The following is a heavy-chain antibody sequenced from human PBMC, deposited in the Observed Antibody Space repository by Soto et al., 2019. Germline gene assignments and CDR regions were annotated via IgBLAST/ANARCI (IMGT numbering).Heavy chain of an antibody. V-gene: IGHV3-33*01. CDR3: ARDSLLIGKMARYGSGSYPIDY. Sequence: GGSLRLSCAASGFTFSSYGMHWVRQAPGKGLEWVAVIWYDGSNKYYADSVKGRFTISRDNSKNTLYLQMNSLRAEDTAVYYCARDSLLIGKMARYGSGSYPIDYWGQGTLVTVSS. D-gene: IGHD3-10*01. CDR1: GFTFSSYG. CDR2: IWYDGSNK. J-gene: IGHJ4*02.